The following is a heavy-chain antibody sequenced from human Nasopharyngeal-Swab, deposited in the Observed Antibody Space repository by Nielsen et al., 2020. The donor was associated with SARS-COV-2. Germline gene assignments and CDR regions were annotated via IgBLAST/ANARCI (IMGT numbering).Heavy chain of an antibody. D-gene: IGHD6-13*01. CDR1: GFTFSSYS. CDR2: ISSSSSYI. J-gene: IGHJ4*02. CDR3: ARADSSSWYFDY. V-gene: IGHV3-21*01. Sequence: GGSLRLSCAASGFTFSSYSMNWVRLAPGKGLEWVSSISSSSSYIYYADSVKGRFTISRDNAKNSLYLQMNSLRAEDTAVYYCARADSSSWYFDYWGQGTLVTVSS.